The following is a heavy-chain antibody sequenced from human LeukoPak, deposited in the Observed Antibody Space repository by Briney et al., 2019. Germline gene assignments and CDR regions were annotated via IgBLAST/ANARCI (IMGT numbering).Heavy chain of an antibody. CDR1: GFTVGTNF. J-gene: IGHJ4*02. CDR3: AKDGVNYSFEY. Sequence: QPGGSLRLSCAASGFTVGTNFMSWVRQAPGKGLEGVSVIYSGGSTYYADSVKGRFTISRDNSKNTMYLQMNSLRAEDTAVYYCAKDGVNYSFEYWGQGTLVTVSS. V-gene: IGHV3-53*01. D-gene: IGHD4-11*01. CDR2: IYSGGST.